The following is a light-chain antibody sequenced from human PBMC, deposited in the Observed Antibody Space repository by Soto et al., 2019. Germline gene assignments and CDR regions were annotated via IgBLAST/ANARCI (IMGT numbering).Light chain of an antibody. CDR1: QSVSSY. Sequence: EIMLTQSPATLSLSPGERATLSCRASQSVSSYLAWYQQKPGQAPRLLIYDASNRATGIPARFSGSGSGTDFTLTIRSLAPEDFAVYYCQQRSNWPRTFGQGTKVDIK. CDR2: DAS. CDR3: QQRSNWPRT. V-gene: IGKV3-11*01. J-gene: IGKJ1*01.